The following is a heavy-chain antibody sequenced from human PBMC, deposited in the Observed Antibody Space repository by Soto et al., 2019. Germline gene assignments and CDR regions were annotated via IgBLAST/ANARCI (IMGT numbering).Heavy chain of an antibody. CDR1: GGTFSSYT. CDR3: ARTQRIVATTALDY. J-gene: IGHJ4*02. V-gene: IGHV1-69*02. CDR2: IIPILGIA. Sequence: QVQLVQSGAEVKKPGSSVKVSCKASGGTFSSYTISWVRQAPGQVLEWMGRIIPILGIANYAQKFQGRAAITADKSTSTAYMELSSLRSEDTAVYYCARTQRIVATTALDYWGQGTLVTVSS. D-gene: IGHD5-12*01.